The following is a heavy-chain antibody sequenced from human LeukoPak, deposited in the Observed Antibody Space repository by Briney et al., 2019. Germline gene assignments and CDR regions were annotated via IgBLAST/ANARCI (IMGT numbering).Heavy chain of an antibody. CDR3: AKEGTLTTPRFDY. J-gene: IGHJ4*02. CDR2: VSGSGGST. V-gene: IGHV3-23*01. Sequence: PGGSLRLSCAASAFTFSSYAMSWVRQAPGKGLEWVSAVSGSGGSTYYADSVKGRFTISRDNSKNTLYLQMNSLRADDTAVYYCAKEGTLTTPRFDYWGQGTLVTVSS. D-gene: IGHD4-17*01. CDR1: AFTFSSYA.